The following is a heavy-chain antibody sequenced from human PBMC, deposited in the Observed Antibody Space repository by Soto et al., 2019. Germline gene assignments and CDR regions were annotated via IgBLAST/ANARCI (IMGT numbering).Heavy chain of an antibody. CDR1: GFSFSSYE. V-gene: IGHV3-48*03. Sequence: EVQLVESGGGLVQPGGSLRLSCATSGFSFSSYEMNWVRQAPGKGLEWVSYIGSSGTTIYYADSVKGRFIISRDNAKNSLYLQMNSLRAEDTAVYYCARDGAYDGFDIWGQGTMVTVSS. D-gene: IGHD3-10*01. J-gene: IGHJ3*02. CDR2: IGSSGTTI. CDR3: ARDGAYDGFDI.